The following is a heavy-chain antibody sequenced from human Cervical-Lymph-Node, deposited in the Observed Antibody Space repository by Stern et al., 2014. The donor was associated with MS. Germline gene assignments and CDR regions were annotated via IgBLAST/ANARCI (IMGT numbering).Heavy chain of an antibody. D-gene: IGHD3-22*01. CDR1: GFTFSSYA. V-gene: IGHV3-30*01. J-gene: IGHJ4*02. CDR3: AREKVVMIVVVTLDY. Sequence: MQLVESGGGVVQPGRSLRLSCAASGFTFSSYAMHWVRQAPGKGLEWVAVISYDGSNKYYADSVKGRFTISRDNSKNTLYLQMNSLRAEDTAVYYCAREKVVMIVVVTLDYWGQGTLVTVSS. CDR2: ISYDGSNK.